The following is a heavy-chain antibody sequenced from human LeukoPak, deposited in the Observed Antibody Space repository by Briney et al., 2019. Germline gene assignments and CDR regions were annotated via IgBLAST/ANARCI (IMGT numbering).Heavy chain of an antibody. CDR1: GYTFTSYG. V-gene: IGHV1-18*01. CDR3: ARGSNYGDYVGRSSFDY. D-gene: IGHD4-17*01. J-gene: IGHJ4*02. Sequence: ASVKVSCKASGYTFTSYGISWVRQAPGQGLEWMGWISAYNGNTNYAQKLQGRVTMTTDTSTSTAYMELRSLRSDDTAVYYCARGSNYGDYVGRSSFDYWGQGTLVTVSS. CDR2: ISAYNGNT.